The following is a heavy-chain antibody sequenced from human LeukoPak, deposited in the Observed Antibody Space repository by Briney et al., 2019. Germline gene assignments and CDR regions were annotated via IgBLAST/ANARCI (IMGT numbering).Heavy chain of an antibody. V-gene: IGHV4-61*02. CDR2: IYTSGGT. Sequence: PSETLSLTCTVSGGSISSGGYYWSWIRQPPGKGLEWIGRIYTSGGTYYNPSLKSRVTMSVDMSTNQISLKLTSVTAADTAVYYCAGMESAAGFLDFWGQGTLVTVSS. J-gene: IGHJ4*02. CDR3: AGMESAAGFLDF. D-gene: IGHD6-13*01. CDR1: GGSISSGGYY.